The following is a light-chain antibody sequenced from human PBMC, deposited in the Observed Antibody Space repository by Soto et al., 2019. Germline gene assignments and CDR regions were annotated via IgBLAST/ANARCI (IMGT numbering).Light chain of an antibody. Sequence: DIQMTQSPSPLSASVGDRVTITCRASHDISNSLSWYQQKPGQVPKLVIFAASTLQSGVQSRFTVSGSRTDFTLTINGLQHEDGATHYGQKYNGAPPLFTVDPGTKVVIK. J-gene: IGKJ3*01. CDR3: QKYNGAPPLFT. CDR1: HDISNS. CDR2: AAS. V-gene: IGKV1-27*01.